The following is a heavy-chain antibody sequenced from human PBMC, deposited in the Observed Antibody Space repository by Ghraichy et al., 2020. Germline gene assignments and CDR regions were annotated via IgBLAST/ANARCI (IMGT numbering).Heavy chain of an antibody. D-gene: IGHD3-22*01. J-gene: IGHJ4*02. CDR3: ARDSSSGYFYEY. V-gene: IGHV3-48*02. Sequence: ETLSLTCAAGGGEGRRENRKGGSQDRGKGLTWGSNISSSSNIIYYEDSVKGRFTISRDNAKNSLYLQMNSLRDEDTAVYYCARDSSSGYFYEYWGQGTLVTVSS. CDR2: ISSSSNII. CDR1: GGEGRREN.